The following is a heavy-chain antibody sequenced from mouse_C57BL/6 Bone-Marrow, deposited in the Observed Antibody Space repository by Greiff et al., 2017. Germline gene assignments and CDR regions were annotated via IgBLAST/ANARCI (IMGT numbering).Heavy chain of an antibody. V-gene: IGHV14-4*01. Sequence: VQLQQSGAELVRPGASVKLSCTASGFNIKDDYMHWVKQRPEQGLEWIGWIDPVNGDTEYASKFQGKATITTDTSSNTPYLQLSSLTAKDTALYYCTTFTTVVAHLYFDVWGTGTTVTVAS. CDR1: GFNIKDDY. J-gene: IGHJ1*03. CDR2: IDPVNGDT. CDR3: TTFTTVVAHLYFDV. D-gene: IGHD1-1*01.